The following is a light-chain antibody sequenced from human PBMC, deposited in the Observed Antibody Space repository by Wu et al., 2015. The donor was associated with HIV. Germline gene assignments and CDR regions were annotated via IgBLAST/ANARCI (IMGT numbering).Light chain of an antibody. Sequence: DIQMTQSPSTLSASVGDRVTITCRASQSISNWLAWYQQKPGKAPKLLIYKASNLQTGVPSRFSGSGAGTDSTLTISSLQPDDFATYYCQQYDRYSWTFGQGTKVEIK. V-gene: IGKV1-5*03. CDR2: KAS. CDR3: QQYDRYSWT. CDR1: QSISNW. J-gene: IGKJ1*01.